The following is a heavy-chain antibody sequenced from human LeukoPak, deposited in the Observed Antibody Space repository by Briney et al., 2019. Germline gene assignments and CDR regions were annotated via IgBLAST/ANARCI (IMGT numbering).Heavy chain of an antibody. D-gene: IGHD7-27*01. J-gene: IGHJ3*02. V-gene: IGHV1-69*05. CDR1: GGTFSSYA. CDR2: IIPIFGTA. CDR3: ARELGILRAFDI. Sequence: SVKVSCKASGGTFSSYAISWVRQAPGQGLEWMGGIIPIFGTANYAQKFQGRVTITTDESTSTAYMGVSSLRSEDTAVYYCARELGILRAFDIWAQGTMVTVSS.